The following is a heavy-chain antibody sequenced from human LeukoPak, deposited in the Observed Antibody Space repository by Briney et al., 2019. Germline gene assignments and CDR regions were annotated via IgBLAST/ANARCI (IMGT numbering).Heavy chain of an antibody. V-gene: IGHV3-74*01. CDR3: ARAGTGYYDFWSGYYTSVYFDY. CDR2: INSDGSST. D-gene: IGHD3-3*01. J-gene: IGHJ4*02. Sequence: GGSLRLSCAASGFNFSSYWLHWVRQAPGKGLVWVSRINSDGSSTSYADSVKGRFTISRDNAKNTLYLQMNSLRAEDTAVYYCARAGTGYYDFWSGYYTSVYFDYWGQGTLVTVSS. CDR1: GFNFSSYW.